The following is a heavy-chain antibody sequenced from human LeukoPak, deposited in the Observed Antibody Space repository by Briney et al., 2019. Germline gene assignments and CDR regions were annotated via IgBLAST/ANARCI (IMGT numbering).Heavy chain of an antibody. J-gene: IGHJ4*02. CDR1: GFTFDDYA. V-gene: IGHV3-9*01. CDR3: AKAQTRWFGESYFDY. Sequence: PGRSLRLSCAASGFTFDDYAMHWVRQAPGKGLEWVSGISWNSGSIGYADSVKGRFTISRDNAKNSLYLQMNSLRAEDTALYYCAKAQTRWFGESYFDYWGQGTLVTVSS. D-gene: IGHD3-10*01. CDR2: ISWNSGSI.